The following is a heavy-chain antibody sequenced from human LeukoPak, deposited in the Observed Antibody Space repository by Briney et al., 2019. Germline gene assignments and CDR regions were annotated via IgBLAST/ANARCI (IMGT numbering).Heavy chain of an antibody. CDR3: ARQKYYDFWSGYYTGPGRYGMDV. V-gene: IGHV4-34*01. CDR2: INHSGST. CDR1: GGSFSGYY. Sequence: SETLSLTCAVYGGSFSGYYWSWIRQPPGKGLEWIGEINHSGSTNYNPSLKSRVTISVDTSKNQLSLKLSSVTAADTAVYYCARQKYYDFWSGYYTGPGRYGMDVWGQGTTVTVSS. D-gene: IGHD3-3*01. J-gene: IGHJ6*02.